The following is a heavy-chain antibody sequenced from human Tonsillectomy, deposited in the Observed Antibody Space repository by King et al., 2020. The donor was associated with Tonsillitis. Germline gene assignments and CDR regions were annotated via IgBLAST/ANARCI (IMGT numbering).Heavy chain of an antibody. Sequence: VQLVESGGGLVQPGRSLRLSCAASGFTFDDYAMHWVRQAPGKGLEWVSSINWNSGSIVYADSVKGRFTISRDNAKNSLYLQMNSLRAEDTALDYCAKGKGARVSDAVDIWGQGTMVTV. D-gene: IGHD5/OR15-5a*01. CDR1: GFTFDDYA. V-gene: IGHV3-9*01. J-gene: IGHJ3*02. CDR2: INWNSGSI. CDR3: AKGKGARVSDAVDI.